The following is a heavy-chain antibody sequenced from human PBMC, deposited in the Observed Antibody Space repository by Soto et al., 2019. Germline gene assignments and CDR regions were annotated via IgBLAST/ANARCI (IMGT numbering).Heavy chain of an antibody. D-gene: IGHD3-9*01. CDR3: ARGLGLGDY. V-gene: IGHV1-46*01. Sequence: QVQLVQSGAEVKKPGASVKLSCKASGYTFTSYYIHWVRQAPGQGLEWIGIINPNGGSTNYAHNFKGRLTVTRDTSTATVYMELGALTSEDTAVYSCARGLGLGDYWGQGTLVTVSS. CDR1: GYTFTSYY. J-gene: IGHJ4*02. CDR2: INPNGGST.